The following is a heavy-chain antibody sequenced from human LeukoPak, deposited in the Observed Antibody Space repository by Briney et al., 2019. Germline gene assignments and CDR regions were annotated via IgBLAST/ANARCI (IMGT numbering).Heavy chain of an antibody. J-gene: IGHJ5*02. Sequence: GGSLRLSCAASGFTFSSYWMSWVRQAPGKGLEWVANIKQDGSEKYYVDSVKGRFTISRDNAKNSLYLQMNSLRAEDTAVYYCARGKYHFWSGYSSWFDPWGQGTLVTVSS. CDR3: ARGKYHFWSGYSSWFDP. V-gene: IGHV3-7*01. CDR2: IKQDGSEK. D-gene: IGHD3-3*01. CDR1: GFTFSSYW.